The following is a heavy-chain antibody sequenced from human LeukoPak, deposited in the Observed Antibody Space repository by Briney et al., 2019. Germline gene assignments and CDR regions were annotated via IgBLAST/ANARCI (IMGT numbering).Heavy chain of an antibody. J-gene: IGHJ3*02. D-gene: IGHD1-26*01. CDR2: IWYDGSNK. Sequence: GGSLRLSCAASGFTFSSYGMHWVRQAPGKGLEWVAVIWYDGSNKYYADSVKGRFTISRDNSKNTLYLQMNSLRAEDTAVYYCARESGGSYYDAFDIWGQGTMVTVSS. CDR3: ARESGGSYYDAFDI. V-gene: IGHV3-33*01. CDR1: GFTFSSYG.